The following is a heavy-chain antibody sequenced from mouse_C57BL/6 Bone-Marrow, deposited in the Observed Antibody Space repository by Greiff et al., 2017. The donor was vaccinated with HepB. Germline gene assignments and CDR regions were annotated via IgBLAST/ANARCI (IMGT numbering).Heavy chain of an antibody. D-gene: IGHD1-1*01. J-gene: IGHJ4*01. CDR2: IDPSDSYT. Sequence: VQLQQPGAELVMPGASVKLSCKASGYTFTSYWMHWVKQRPGQGLEWIGEIDPSDSYTNYNQKFKGKSTLTVDKSSSTAYMQLRSLTSEDSAVYYCARLTVVGDYAMDYWGQGTSVTVSS. CDR1: GYTFTSYW. V-gene: IGHV1-69*01. CDR3: ARLTVVGDYAMDY.